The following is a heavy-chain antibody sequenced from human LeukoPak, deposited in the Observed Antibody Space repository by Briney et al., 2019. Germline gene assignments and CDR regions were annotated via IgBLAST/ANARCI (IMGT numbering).Heavy chain of an antibody. J-gene: IGHJ4*02. CDR2: ISRSGSTR. Sequence: GGSLRLSCAISGLTFSACELTWVRQAPGKGLEWVSYISRSGSTRYYADSVKGRFTISRDNAKNSLYLQMNSLRAEDTAVYYCARENDYFDYWGQGTLVTVSS. V-gene: IGHV3-48*03. CDR1: GLTFSACE. CDR3: ARENDYFDY.